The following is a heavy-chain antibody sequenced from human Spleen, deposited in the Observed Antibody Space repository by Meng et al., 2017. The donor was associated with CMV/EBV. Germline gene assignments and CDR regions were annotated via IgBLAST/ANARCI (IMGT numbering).Heavy chain of an antibody. V-gene: IGHV3-7*01. Sequence: GGSLRLSCAASGFTFSNFWMTWVRQAPGKGLEWAANIRYDGSEKYYVDSVKGRFTISRDNAKNSLYLQMNSLRAEDTAVYYCARDRGFADVWGQGTTVTVSS. J-gene: IGHJ6*02. CDR3: ARDRGFADV. CDR2: IRYDGSEK. CDR1: GFTFSNFW.